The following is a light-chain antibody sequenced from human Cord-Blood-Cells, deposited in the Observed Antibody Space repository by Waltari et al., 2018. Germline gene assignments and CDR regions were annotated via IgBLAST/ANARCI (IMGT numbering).Light chain of an antibody. CDR2: EGS. CDR1: SSDVGSYNL. J-gene: IGLJ1*01. V-gene: IGLV2-23*01. Sequence: QSALTQPASVSGSPGQSITISCTGTSSDVGSYNLVSGYQQHPGKAPKLMIYEGSKRPSGVSNRFAGSKSGNTASLTISGRQAEDEADYYCCSYAGSSTYVFGTGTKVTVL. CDR3: CSYAGSSTYV.